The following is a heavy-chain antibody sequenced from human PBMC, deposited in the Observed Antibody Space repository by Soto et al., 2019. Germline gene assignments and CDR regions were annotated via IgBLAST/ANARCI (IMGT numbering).Heavy chain of an antibody. J-gene: IGHJ5*02. D-gene: IGHD3-22*01. CDR3: ARAYSSRAYYYDSSGYEFDP. V-gene: IGHV4-31*03. CDR1: GGSISSGGYY. CDR2: IYYSGST. Sequence: SETLSLTCTVSGGSISSGGYYWSWIRQHPGKGLEWIGYIYYSGSTYYNPSLKSRVTISVDTSKNQFSLKLSSVNAAATAVYYCARAYSSRAYYYDSSGYEFDPWGQGTLVTVSS.